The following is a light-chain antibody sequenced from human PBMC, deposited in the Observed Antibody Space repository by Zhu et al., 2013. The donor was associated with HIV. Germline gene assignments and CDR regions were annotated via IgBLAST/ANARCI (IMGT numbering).Light chain of an antibody. J-gene: IGKJ3*01. CDR1: QSINSKY. Sequence: EIVLTQSPGTLSLSPGERATLSCRASQSINSKYLAWYQQRPGQAPRLLIYGASSRATDIPDRFSGSGSGTDFTLTINRLEPEDFALYYCQQYGSSPLAFGPGTKVDI. CDR2: GAS. V-gene: IGKV3-20*01. CDR3: QQYGSSPLA.